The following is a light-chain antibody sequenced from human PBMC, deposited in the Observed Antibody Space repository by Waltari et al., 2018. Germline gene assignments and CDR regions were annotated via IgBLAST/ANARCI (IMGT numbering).Light chain of an antibody. CDR3: QQRSHLVT. J-gene: IGKJ4*01. V-gene: IGKV3-11*01. CDR1: QSVSTY. CDR2: DAF. Sequence: EIVLTQSPATLSLSPGETATLSCRASQSVSTYLAWYQHKPGQAPRLLIYDAFNRATGLPARFSGSVSGTDFTLTISGLEPEDFAVYFCQQRSHLVTFGGGTKVEIK.